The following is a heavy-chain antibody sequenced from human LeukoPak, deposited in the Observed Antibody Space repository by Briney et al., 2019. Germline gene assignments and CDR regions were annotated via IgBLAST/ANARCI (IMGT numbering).Heavy chain of an antibody. D-gene: IGHD3-3*01. CDR1: GGSISSYY. Sequence: PSETLSLTCTVSGGSISSYYWNWIRQPPGKGLEWIGYIYYSGSTTYNPSLKSRVTISVDTSKDQFSLKLSSVTAADTAVYYCARSYYDSWSGYPKPDAFDIWGQGTMVTVSS. V-gene: IGHV4-59*08. CDR2: IYYSGST. CDR3: ARSYYDSWSGYPKPDAFDI. J-gene: IGHJ3*02.